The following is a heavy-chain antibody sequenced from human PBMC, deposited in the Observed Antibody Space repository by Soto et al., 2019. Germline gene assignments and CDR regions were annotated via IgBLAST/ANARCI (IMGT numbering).Heavy chain of an antibody. CDR3: ARSKERYCSSTSCYTGVHGAFDI. Sequence: SGPTLVNPTPTLTLTCTFSGFSLSTSGMCVSWIRQPPGKALEWLARIDWDDDKYYSTSLKTRLTISKDTSKNQVVLTMTNMDPVDTATYYCARSKERYCSSTSCYTGVHGAFDIWGQGTMVTVSS. D-gene: IGHD2-2*02. CDR2: IDWDDDK. CDR1: GFSLSTSGMC. J-gene: IGHJ3*02. V-gene: IGHV2-70*11.